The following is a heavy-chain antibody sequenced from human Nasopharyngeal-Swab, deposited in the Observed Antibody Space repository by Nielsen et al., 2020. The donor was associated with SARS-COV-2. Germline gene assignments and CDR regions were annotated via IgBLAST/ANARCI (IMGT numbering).Heavy chain of an antibody. Sequence: GGSLRLSCAASGFTFSSYWMSWVRRAPGEGLEWVANIKQDGSEKYYVDSVKGRFTISRDNAKNSLYLQMNSLRAEDTAVYYCSRIAAAGTNAFDIWGQGTMVTVSS. V-gene: IGHV3-7*05. CDR2: IKQDGSEK. CDR3: SRIAAAGTNAFDI. CDR1: GFTFSSYW. J-gene: IGHJ3*02. D-gene: IGHD6-13*01.